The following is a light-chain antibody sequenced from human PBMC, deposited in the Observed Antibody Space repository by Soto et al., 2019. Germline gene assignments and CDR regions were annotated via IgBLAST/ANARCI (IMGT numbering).Light chain of an antibody. V-gene: IGKV3-20*01. J-gene: IGKJ2*01. CDR2: GAS. CDR1: QSVSSSY. Sequence: EIVLTQSPGTLSLSPGERATLSCRASQSVSSSYLAWYQQKPGQAPRLLIYGASSRATGIPDRFSGSGSGTDFPLTINRLEPEDFAVYYCQQYGSSYTFGQGTKLEIK. CDR3: QQYGSSYT.